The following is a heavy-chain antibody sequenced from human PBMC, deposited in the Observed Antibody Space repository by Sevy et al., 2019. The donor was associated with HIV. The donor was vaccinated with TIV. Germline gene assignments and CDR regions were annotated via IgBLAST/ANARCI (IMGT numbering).Heavy chain of an antibody. V-gene: IGHV3-7*01. CDR3: AGGVGLDR. CDR1: GFTFSPYW. J-gene: IGHJ5*02. D-gene: IGHD1-26*01. Sequence: GGSLRLSCEASGFTFSPYWMTWVRQAPGKGLEWVANIRPDGSDKYYVDSVKGRFTISRDNAKNSLYLQMNSLRADDTAMNNGAGGVGLDRWGQGALVTVSS. CDR2: IRPDGSDK.